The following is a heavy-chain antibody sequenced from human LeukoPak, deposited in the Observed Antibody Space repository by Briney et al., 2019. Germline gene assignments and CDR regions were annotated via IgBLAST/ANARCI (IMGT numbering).Heavy chain of an antibody. V-gene: IGHV3-23*01. CDR2: ISARDGRT. D-gene: IGHD1-14*01. CDR3: AKDADNRKYGVDY. J-gene: IGHJ4*02. Sequence: GGSLRLSCAASGFTFSNYAMSWVRQAPGKGPQWVSTISARDGRTYYADSVKGRFTISRDNSKNTLYLQMNSLRTDDTAVYYCAKDADNRKYGVDYWGQGTLVTVSS. CDR1: GFTFSNYA.